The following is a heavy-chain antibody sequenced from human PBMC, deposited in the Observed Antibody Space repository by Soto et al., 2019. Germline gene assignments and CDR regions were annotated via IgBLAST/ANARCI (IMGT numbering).Heavy chain of an antibody. J-gene: IGHJ4*02. CDR2: IYNSGST. Sequence: QVQLQESGPGLVKPSQTLSLTCTVSGGSISSGGYYWSWIRQHPEKGLEWIGYIYNSGSTYYNPSLKSRVTISVDTSKNQFSLKLSSVSAADTAVYYCASGPGIAVAGAPLDYWGQGTLVTVSS. D-gene: IGHD6-19*01. CDR1: GGSISSGGYY. V-gene: IGHV4-31*03. CDR3: ASGPGIAVAGAPLDY.